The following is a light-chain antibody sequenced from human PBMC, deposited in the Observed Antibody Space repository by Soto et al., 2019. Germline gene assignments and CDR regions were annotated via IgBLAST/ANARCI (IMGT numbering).Light chain of an antibody. Sequence: DIQMTQSPYSLSAAVGDRVTIACRASQNINTYLNWYQQKPGKAPKLLMFDAASLQSGVPSRFSSSGSRTDFTLTITSLQPEDFATYYCQQTSSAPFTFGPGTKVDIK. CDR2: DAA. CDR3: QQTSSAPFT. J-gene: IGKJ3*01. V-gene: IGKV1-39*01. CDR1: QNINTY.